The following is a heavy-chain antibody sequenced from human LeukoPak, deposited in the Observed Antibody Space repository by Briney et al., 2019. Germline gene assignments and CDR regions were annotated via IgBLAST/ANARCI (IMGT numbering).Heavy chain of an antibody. CDR1: GFTSSSYE. J-gene: IGHJ6*03. V-gene: IGHV3-48*03. CDR3: ARDTPPSYYRYMDV. CDR2: ISGGDSTI. Sequence: GGSLRLSCAASGFTSSSYEKNWVRQAPGKGLEWVSYISGGDSTIYYADSVKGRFTISRDNDKNSLYLQMNSLRAEDTAVYYCARDTPPSYYRYMDVWGKGTTVTVSS.